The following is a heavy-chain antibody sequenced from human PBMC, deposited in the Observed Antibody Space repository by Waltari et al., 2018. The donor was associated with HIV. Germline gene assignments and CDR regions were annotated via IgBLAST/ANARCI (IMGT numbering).Heavy chain of an antibody. CDR2: SFYGGDT. J-gene: IGHJ6*02. Sequence: QVHPQESGPGLVKPSEALSLTCSVAGDSLINYYWSWVRQSPEKGLEWIGYSFYGGDTNYNPSLKGRATISRDPSASRLSLKINSVTAADSGVYYCARPIRGSGVGAFHVWGQGTTVIVSS. D-gene: IGHD1-26*01. V-gene: IGHV4-59*08. CDR3: ARPIRGSGVGAFHV. CDR1: GDSLINYY.